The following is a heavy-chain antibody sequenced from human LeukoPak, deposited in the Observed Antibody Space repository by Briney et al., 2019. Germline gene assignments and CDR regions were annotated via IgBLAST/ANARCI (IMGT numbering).Heavy chain of an antibody. CDR1: GFTFDDYA. CDR2: ISWNSGSI. D-gene: IGHD6-19*01. CDR3: PKDRALEQWLSECYFDY. V-gene: IGHV3-9*01. J-gene: IGHJ4*02. Sequence: GRSLRLSCADSGFTFDDYAMHWVRQAPGKGLEWVSGISWNSGSIGYADSVKGRFTISRANAKNSLFLQMNSLRAEDTALYYCPKDRALEQWLSECYFDYWGQGTLVTVSS.